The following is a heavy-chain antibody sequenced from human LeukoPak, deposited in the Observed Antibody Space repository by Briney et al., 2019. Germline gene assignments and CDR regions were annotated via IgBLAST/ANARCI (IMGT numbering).Heavy chain of an antibody. J-gene: IGHJ4*02. CDR3: ARAPMVRGVMSYFDY. Sequence: GESLKISCKGSGYSFTSYWIGWVRQMPGKGLEWMGIIYPGDSDTRYSPSFQGQVTISADKSISTAYLQWSSLKASDTAVYYCARAPMVRGVMSYFDYWGQGTLVTVSS. D-gene: IGHD3-10*01. CDR1: GYSFTSYW. CDR2: IYPGDSDT. V-gene: IGHV5-51*01.